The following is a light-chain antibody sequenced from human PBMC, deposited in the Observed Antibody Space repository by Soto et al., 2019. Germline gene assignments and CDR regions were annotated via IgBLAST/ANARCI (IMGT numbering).Light chain of an antibody. CDR3: QQYDRSPYT. CDR1: QSVGTTY. Sequence: EIVLTQSPGTLSLSPGERATLSCRASQSVGTTYLAWYQQKPGQAPRLLIYGASSRATGIPDRISGSGAGTDFTLTISRLEPEDFAVYYCQQYDRSPYTFGQGTKVEIQ. CDR2: GAS. V-gene: IGKV3-20*01. J-gene: IGKJ2*01.